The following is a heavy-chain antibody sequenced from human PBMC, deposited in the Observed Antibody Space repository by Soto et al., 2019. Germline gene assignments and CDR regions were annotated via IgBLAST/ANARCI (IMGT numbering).Heavy chain of an antibody. D-gene: IGHD2-21*02. V-gene: IGHV1-69*12. CDR2: IIPIFGTA. J-gene: IGHJ6*02. CDR1: GGTFSSYA. Sequence: QVQLVQSGAEVKKPGSSVKVSCKASGGTFSSYAISWVRQAPGQGLEWMGGIIPIFGTANYAQKFQGRVTITADESTSTXYMXLSSLRSEDTAVYYCARDRRTSYCGGDCPYYGMDVWGQGTTVTVSS. CDR3: ARDRRTSYCGGDCPYYGMDV.